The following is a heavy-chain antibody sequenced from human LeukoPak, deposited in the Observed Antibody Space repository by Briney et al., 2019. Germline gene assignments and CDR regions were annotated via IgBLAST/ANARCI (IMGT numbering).Heavy chain of an antibody. D-gene: IGHD6-13*01. CDR1: GGTFSSYA. CDR2: IIPILGIA. Sequence: SVKVSCKASGGTFSSYAISWVRPAPGQGLEWMGRIIPILGIANYAQKFQGRVTITADKSTSTAYMELSSLRSEDTAVYYCARGRSSSSNWFDPWGPGTLVTVSS. CDR3: ARGRSSSSNWFDP. J-gene: IGHJ5*02. V-gene: IGHV1-69*04.